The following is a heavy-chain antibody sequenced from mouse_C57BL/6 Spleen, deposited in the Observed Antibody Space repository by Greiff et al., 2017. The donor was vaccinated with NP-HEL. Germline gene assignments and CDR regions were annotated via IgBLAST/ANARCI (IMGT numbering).Heavy chain of an antibody. V-gene: IGHV1-64*01. Sequence: QVQLQQPGAELVKPGDSVKLSCKASGYTFTSSWMHWVQQRPGQGLEWIGMIHPNSGSTNYNEKFKSKATLTVDKSSSTAYMQLSSLTSEDSAVYYCARAPVVEEAWFAYWGQGTLVTVSA. J-gene: IGHJ3*01. CDR1: GYTFTSSW. D-gene: IGHD1-1*01. CDR2: IHPNSGST. CDR3: ARAPVVEEAWFAY.